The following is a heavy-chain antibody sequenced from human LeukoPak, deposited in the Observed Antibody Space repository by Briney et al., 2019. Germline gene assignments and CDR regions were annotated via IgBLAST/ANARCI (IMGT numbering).Heavy chain of an antibody. CDR2: ITTKASNYAT. D-gene: IGHD1-26*01. CDR1: GFTFSGSD. J-gene: IGHJ4*02. Sequence: PGGSLRLSCAASGFTFSGSDMHWVREASGKGLEWVGRITTKASNYATAYAASVKGRFTISRDDSENTAYLQMNSLKTEDTAVYYCTTYRRGHYWGQGTLVTVSS. CDR3: TTYRRGHY. V-gene: IGHV3-73*01.